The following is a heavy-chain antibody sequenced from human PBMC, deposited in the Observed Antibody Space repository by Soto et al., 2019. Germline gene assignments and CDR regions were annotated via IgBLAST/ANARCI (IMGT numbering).Heavy chain of an antibody. CDR3: AAAPYYYDSSGYSNWFDP. D-gene: IGHD3-22*01. CDR1: GFTFTSSA. J-gene: IGHJ5*02. V-gene: IGHV1-58*01. Sequence: SVKVSCKASGFTFTSSAVQWVRQARGQRLEWIGWIVVGSGNTNYAQKFQERVNITRDMSTSTAYMELSSLRSEDTAVYYCAAAPYYYDSSGYSNWFDPWGQGTLVTVSS. CDR2: IVVGSGNT.